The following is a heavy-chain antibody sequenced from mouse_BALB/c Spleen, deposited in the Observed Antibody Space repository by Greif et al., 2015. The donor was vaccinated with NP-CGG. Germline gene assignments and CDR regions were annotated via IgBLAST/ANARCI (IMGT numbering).Heavy chain of an antibody. CDR1: GYNFTSYW. D-gene: IGHD2-1*01. CDR3: ARSYGNYVKNFDV. Sequence: QVQLQQPGAELVKPGTSVKLSCKASGYNFTSYWINWVKLRPGQGLEWIGDIYPGSGSTNYNEKFKSKATLTVDTSSSTSYMQLSSLASEDSALYYCARSYGNYVKNFDVWGAGTTVTVSS. CDR2: IYPGSGST. V-gene: IGHV1-55*01. J-gene: IGHJ1*01.